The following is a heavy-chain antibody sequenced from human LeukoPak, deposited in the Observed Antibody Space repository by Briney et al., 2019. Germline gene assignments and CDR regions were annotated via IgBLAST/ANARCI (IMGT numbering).Heavy chain of an antibody. CDR1: GFTFSSYA. CDR3: AKLGVDTAMVPSIFY. CDR2: ISGSGGST. J-gene: IGHJ4*02. Sequence: GGSLRLSCAASGFTFSSYAMSWVRQAPGKGLEWVSAISGSGGSTYYADSVKGRLTISRDNSKNTLYLQMNSLRAEDTAVYYCAKLGVDTAMVPSIFYWGQGTLVTVSS. V-gene: IGHV3-23*01. D-gene: IGHD5-18*01.